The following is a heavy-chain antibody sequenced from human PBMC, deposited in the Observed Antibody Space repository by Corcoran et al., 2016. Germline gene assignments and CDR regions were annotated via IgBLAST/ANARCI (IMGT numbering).Heavy chain of an antibody. CDR3: ASGPRAIVGATTFDY. J-gene: IGHJ4*02. CDR2: IYYSGST. Sequence: QVQLQESGPGLVKPSETLSLTCTVSGGSVSSGSYYWSWIRQPPGKGLEWIGYIYYSGSTNYNPSLKSRVTISVDTSKNQFSLKLSSVTAAATAVYYWASGPRAIVGATTFDYWGQGTLVTVSS. D-gene: IGHD1-26*01. V-gene: IGHV4-61*01. CDR1: GGSVSSGSYY.